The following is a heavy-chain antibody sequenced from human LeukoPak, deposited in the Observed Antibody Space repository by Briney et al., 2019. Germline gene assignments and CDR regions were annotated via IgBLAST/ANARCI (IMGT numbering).Heavy chain of an antibody. D-gene: IGHD3-10*01. CDR2: IWSDGNKK. J-gene: IGHJ2*01. CDR3: AKHSTGVEC. Sequence: GGSLRPSCAASGFTFSTYGMHWVRQAPGKGLEWVAIIWSDGNKKYYADSVRGRFTISRDNSKNTLYLQMNSLRAEDTAVYYCAKHSTGVECWGRGTLVTVSS. CDR1: GFTFSTYG. V-gene: IGHV3-33*06.